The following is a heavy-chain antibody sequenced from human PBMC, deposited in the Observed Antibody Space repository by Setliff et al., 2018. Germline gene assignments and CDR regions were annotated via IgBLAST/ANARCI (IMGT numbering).Heavy chain of an antibody. CDR3: ARGGSPYYFDY. D-gene: IGHD3-16*01. CDR1: GLTFGTTS. Sequence: GESLKISCAASGLTFGTTSMHWVRQAPGKGLEWVASITSGSSNIWYADSVKGRFTISRDNAKNSLYMQMNSLRAEDTAVYYCARGGSPYYFDYWGQGTLVT. J-gene: IGHJ4*02. V-gene: IGHV3-21*01. CDR2: ITSGSSNI.